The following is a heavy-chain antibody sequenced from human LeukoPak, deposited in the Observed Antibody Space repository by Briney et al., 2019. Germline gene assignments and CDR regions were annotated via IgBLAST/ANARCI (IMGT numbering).Heavy chain of an antibody. CDR2: ISWNSGTL. V-gene: IGHV3-9*01. D-gene: IGHD3-16*01. CDR1: GFMFDDYA. Sequence: PGGSLRLSCAASGFMFDDYAMYWVRQAPGKGLEWVSGISWNSGTLGYADSVKGRFTISRDNAKNTLYLQINSLSAEDTAVYYCYVHHYYYYMDVWGKGTTVTVSS. CDR3: YVHHYYYYMDV. J-gene: IGHJ6*03.